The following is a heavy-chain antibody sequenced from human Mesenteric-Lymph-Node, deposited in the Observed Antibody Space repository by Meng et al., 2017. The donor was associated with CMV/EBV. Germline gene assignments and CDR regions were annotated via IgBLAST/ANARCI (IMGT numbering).Heavy chain of an antibody. D-gene: IGHD2-15*01. J-gene: IGHJ4*02. CDR2: ISSSSSYI. CDR3: ARVGKILGGYCSGGSCYLQP. CDR1: GFTFDDYT. V-gene: IGHV3-21*01. Sequence: GESLKISCAASGFTFDDYTMHWVRQTPGKGLEWVSSISSSSSYIYYADSVKGRFTISRDNAKNSLYLQMNSLRAEGTAVYYCARVGKILGGYCSGGSCYLQPWGQGTLVTVSS.